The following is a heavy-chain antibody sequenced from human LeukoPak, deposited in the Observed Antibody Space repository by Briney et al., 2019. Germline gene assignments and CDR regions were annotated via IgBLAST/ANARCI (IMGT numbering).Heavy chain of an antibody. V-gene: IGHV1-2*02. Sequence: VPVTVSYKPSGYTFTRYYMLWVRQAPGQGLEGMGWINHISVGTTQARKSQGRVTMTRDTSISTAYRELSRLRSDDTAVYYCAREPETFSGYDSEGQYSGEGTLVSVSS. J-gene: IGHJ1*01. CDR2: INHISVGT. CDR1: GYTFTRYY. D-gene: IGHD5-12*01. CDR3: AREPETFSGYDSEGQY.